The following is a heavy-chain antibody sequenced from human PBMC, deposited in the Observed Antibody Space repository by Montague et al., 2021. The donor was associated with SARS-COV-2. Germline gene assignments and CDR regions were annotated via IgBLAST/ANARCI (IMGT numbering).Heavy chain of an antibody. CDR2: IFHNGDS. D-gene: IGHD5/OR15-5a*01. J-gene: IGHJ4*02. V-gene: IGHV4-39*01. Sequence: SETLSLTCLVSGGTISTDNLYWYWAWIRQPPGKGLEWIGSIFHNGDSYYNPSLNTRVTISIDTSRNHFSLSLTSVTAPDTAAYYCARHVSNLRAAVDYFDYWGQGTPVTVPS. CDR3: ARHVSNLRAAVDYFDY. CDR1: GGTISTDNLYWY.